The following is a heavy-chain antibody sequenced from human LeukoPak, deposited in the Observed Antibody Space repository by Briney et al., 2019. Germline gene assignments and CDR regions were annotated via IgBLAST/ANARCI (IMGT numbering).Heavy chain of an antibody. D-gene: IGHD6-19*01. CDR2: IKQDGSEK. CDR3: AREKFLEWYAVAGTFGYFDY. V-gene: IGHV3-7*03. J-gene: IGHJ4*02. CDR1: GFTFSSYW. Sequence: GGSLRLSCAVSGFTFSSYWMSWVRQAPGKGLEWVANIKQDGSEKYYVDSVKGRFTISRDNAKDSLYLQMNSLRAEDTAVYYCAREKFLEWYAVAGTFGYFDYWGQGTLVTVSS.